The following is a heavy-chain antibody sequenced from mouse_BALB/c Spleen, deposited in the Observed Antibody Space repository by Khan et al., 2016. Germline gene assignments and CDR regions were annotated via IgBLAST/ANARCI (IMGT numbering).Heavy chain of an antibody. D-gene: IGHD4-1*02. CDR2: INYSGST. CDR3: ARYPQLGNTMDY. CDR1: GDSVTSGY. Sequence: VQLKESGPSLVKPSQTLSLTCSVTGDSVTSGYWCWVRKFPGNKLEYLGYINYSGSTYYNPSLKSRISITRDTSRNQYSLQLNSGTTEDAATYYCARYPQLGNTMDYWGQGTSVTVSS. V-gene: IGHV3-8*02. J-gene: IGHJ4*01.